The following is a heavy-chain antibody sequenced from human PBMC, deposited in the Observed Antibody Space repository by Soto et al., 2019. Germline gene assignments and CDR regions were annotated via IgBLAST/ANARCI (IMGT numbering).Heavy chain of an antibody. CDR3: ARDSTVTTSDAFAI. J-gene: IGHJ3*02. V-gene: IGHV3-7*01. Sequence: EVQLVESGGGLVQPGGSLRLSCAASGFTISGYWMTWVRQAPGKRLELVANIKQDGSEKNYVDSVKGRFTISRDNARNSLDLQMNSLRAEDTAVYYWARDSTVTTSDAFAIWGPGTMVTVSS. D-gene: IGHD4-17*01. CDR2: IKQDGSEK. CDR1: GFTISGYW.